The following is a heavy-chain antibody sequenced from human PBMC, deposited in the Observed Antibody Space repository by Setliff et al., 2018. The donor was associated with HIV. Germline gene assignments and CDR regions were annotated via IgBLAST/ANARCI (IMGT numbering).Heavy chain of an antibody. J-gene: IGHJ5*02. D-gene: IGHD3-9*01. CDR1: GGSISSYY. CDR3: ARARYGTSFDP. Sequence: SETLSLTCTVSGGSISSYYWSWIRQPPGKGLEWIGYIYTSGSTNYNPSLKSRVTISVDTSKNQFSLKLNSVTAADTAVYFCARARYGTSFDPWGQGTLVTVS. CDR2: IYTSGST. V-gene: IGHV4-4*09.